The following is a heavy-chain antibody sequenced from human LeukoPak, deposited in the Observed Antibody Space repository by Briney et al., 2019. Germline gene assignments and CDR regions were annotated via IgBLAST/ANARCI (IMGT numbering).Heavy chain of an antibody. V-gene: IGHV3-48*01. CDR3: ARRIEY. J-gene: IGHJ4*02. Sequence: GGSLRLSCVASGFTFGDHNMNWVRQAPGKGLEWVAFINSSTSVIYYADSVKGRFTIFRDNAKNLLYLQMNSLRAEDTAVYYCARRIEYWGQGTLVTVSS. CDR1: GFTFGDHN. CDR2: INSSTSVI.